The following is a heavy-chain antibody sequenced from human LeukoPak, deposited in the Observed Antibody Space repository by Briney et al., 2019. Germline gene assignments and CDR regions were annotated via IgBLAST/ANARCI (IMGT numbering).Heavy chain of an antibody. V-gene: IGHV3-7*01. CDR1: GFTFSTFW. CDR2: INQDGSVK. CDR3: ARDWNVLEDDDY. J-gene: IGHJ4*02. Sequence: PGGSLRLSCAASGFTFSTFWMNWVRQAPGKGLEWVANINQDGSVKYYVDSVKGRFTISRDNAKNSLYLQMNSLRAEDTARYYCARDWNVLEDDDYWGQGTLVTVSS. D-gene: IGHD2-8*01.